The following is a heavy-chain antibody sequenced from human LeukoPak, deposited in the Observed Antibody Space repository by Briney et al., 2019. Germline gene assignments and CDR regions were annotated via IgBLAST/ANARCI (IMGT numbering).Heavy chain of an antibody. CDR1: GYTFTGYY. CDR2: SNPNSGGT. J-gene: IGHJ4*02. V-gene: IGHV1-2*02. D-gene: IGHD4-17*01. CDR3: ARARGHRVTVTRYYFDS. Sequence: GASVKVSCKASGYTFTGYYMHWVRQAPGQGLEWMGWSNPNSGGTNYAQKFQGRVTMTRDTSISTAYMELSRLRSDDTAVYYCARARGHRVTVTRYYFDSWGQGTLVTVSS.